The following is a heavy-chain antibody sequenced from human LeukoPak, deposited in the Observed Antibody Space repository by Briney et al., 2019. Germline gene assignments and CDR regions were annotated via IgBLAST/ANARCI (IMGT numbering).Heavy chain of an antibody. CDR2: IYHSGST. CDR1: GGSISSSNW. D-gene: IGHD2-2*01. V-gene: IGHV4-4*02. J-gene: IGHJ6*02. Sequence: SETLSLTCAVSGGSISSSNWWSWVRQPPGKGLEWIGEIYHSGSTSYNPSLKSRVTISVDKSKNQFSLKLSSVTAADTAVYYCARGICSTSCYYYYGMDVWGQGTTVTVSS. CDR3: ARGICSTSCYYYYGMDV.